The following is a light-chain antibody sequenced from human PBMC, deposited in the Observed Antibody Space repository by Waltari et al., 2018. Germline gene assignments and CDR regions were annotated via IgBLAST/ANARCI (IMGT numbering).Light chain of an antibody. Sequence: DIQMTQSPSTLSASVGDRVTITCRASQSINTWLAWYQQKPGKAPKLLIYKASSLKSGVPSRFSGSGSGTECALTISSLQPDDCATYYCQQYNRLRTFGQGTKVEIK. J-gene: IGKJ1*01. V-gene: IGKV1-5*03. CDR2: KAS. CDR1: QSINTW. CDR3: QQYNRLRT.